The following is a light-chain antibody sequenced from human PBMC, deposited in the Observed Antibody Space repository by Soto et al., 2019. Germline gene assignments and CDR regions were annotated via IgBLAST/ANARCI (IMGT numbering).Light chain of an antibody. V-gene: IGKV1-5*01. CDR3: QQYNSYPLT. CDR2: DAS. CDR1: QSISSR. Sequence: DIPMTQSPSTLSASVGDRVTITCRASQSISSRLTWYQQKPGKAPQLLSFDASSLKGGVPSRFSGSGSGTEFPLTVSSRQPDDLATYYCQQYNSYPLTFGRGTKVEIK. J-gene: IGKJ1*01.